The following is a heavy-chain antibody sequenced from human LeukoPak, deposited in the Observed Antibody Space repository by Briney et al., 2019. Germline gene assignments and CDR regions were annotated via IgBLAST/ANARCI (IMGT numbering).Heavy chain of an antibody. Sequence: TLSLTCTVSGGSISSYYWSWIRQPPGKGLEWIGYINYSGSTNYNPSLKSRFTISVDTSKNQFSLKLSSVTAADTAVYYCARFDRWSGYYLFDYWGQGTLVTVSS. D-gene: IGHD3-3*01. V-gene: IGHV4-59*01. J-gene: IGHJ4*02. CDR2: INYSGST. CDR3: ARFDRWSGYYLFDY. CDR1: GGSISSYY.